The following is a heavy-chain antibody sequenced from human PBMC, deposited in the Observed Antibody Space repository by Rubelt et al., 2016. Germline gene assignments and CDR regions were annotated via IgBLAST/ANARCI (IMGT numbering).Heavy chain of an antibody. CDR3: ARGLTVASIAALED. CDR2: IYYSRST. V-gene: IGHV4-34*01. J-gene: IGHJ4*02. D-gene: IGHD6-6*01. CDR1: DGSFRGYY. Sequence: QEPLQQWGTGLLKPSETLSLTCAVYDGSFRGYYWGWIRQPPGKGLEWIASIYYSRSTYYNPSLKSRVTISIDTSKTRFSLKLSSVTAADTAVYYCARGLTVASIAALEDWGQGTLVTVSS.